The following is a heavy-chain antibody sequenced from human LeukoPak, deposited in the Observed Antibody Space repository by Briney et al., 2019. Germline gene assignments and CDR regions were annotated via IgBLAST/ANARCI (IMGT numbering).Heavy chain of an antibody. D-gene: IGHD3-22*01. CDR3: ASHPRYYYDSSGDY. CDR1: GFTFSSDS. V-gene: IGHV3-48*01. J-gene: IGHJ4*02. Sequence: GSLRLSCAASGFTFSSDSMNWVRQAPGKGLEWVSHVSSSSSTIYYADSVKGRFTISRDNAKNSLYLQMNSLRAEDTAVYYCASHPRYYYDSSGDYWGQGSLVPVSS. CDR2: VSSSSSTI.